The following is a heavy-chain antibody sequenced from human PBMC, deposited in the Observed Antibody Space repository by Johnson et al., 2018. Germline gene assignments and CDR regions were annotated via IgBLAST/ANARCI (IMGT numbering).Heavy chain of an antibody. Sequence: QVQLVESGGGVVQPRRSLRLSCSASGFMFKNYGMHWARQAPGKGLEWVSFISYDGSDKYYADSVKGRFAISRDFSKTTLYLQMNNLRVEDTAIYYCAKGGDYDVWSCRPGDRPGDYYYYMDVWGKGTTVIVSS. CDR3: AKGGDYDVWSCRPGDRPGDYYYYMDV. J-gene: IGHJ6*03. CDR1: GFMFKNYG. D-gene: IGHD3-3*01. CDR2: ISYDGSDK. V-gene: IGHV3-30*18.